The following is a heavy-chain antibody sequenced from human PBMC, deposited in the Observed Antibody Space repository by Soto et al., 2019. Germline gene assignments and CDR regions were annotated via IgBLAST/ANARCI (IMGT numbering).Heavy chain of an antibody. D-gene: IGHD6-19*01. Sequence: GGSLRLSCAASGFTLSPYWMNWVRQAPGKGLEWVANIKQDGSERYYVDSVKGRFIISRGNAKNSLYLQLNSLRAEDTAVYYCARDGDASGWYHYGMDVWGQGTLVTVSS. J-gene: IGHJ6*02. V-gene: IGHV3-7*01. CDR2: IKQDGSER. CDR1: GFTLSPYW. CDR3: ARDGDASGWYHYGMDV.